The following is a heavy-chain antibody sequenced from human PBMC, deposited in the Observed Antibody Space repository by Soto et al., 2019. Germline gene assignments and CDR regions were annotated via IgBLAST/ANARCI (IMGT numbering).Heavy chain of an antibody. D-gene: IGHD6-6*01. CDR3: AKLDHRQNIAARDY. CDR1: GFTFSSYA. V-gene: IGHV3-23*01. J-gene: IGHJ4*02. CDR2: ISGSGGST. Sequence: EVQLLESGGGLVQPGGSLRLSCAASGFTFSSYAMSWVRQAPGKGLEWVSAISGSGGSTYYADSVKGRFTISRDNSKNTLYLQMNSLRAEDTAVYYGAKLDHRQNIAARDYWGQGTLVTVSS.